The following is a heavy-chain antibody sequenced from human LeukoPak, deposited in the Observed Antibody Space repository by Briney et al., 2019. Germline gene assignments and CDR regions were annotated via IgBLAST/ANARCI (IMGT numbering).Heavy chain of an antibody. J-gene: IGHJ4*02. CDR2: ISGSGGST. CDR1: GFTFSSYA. V-gene: IGHV3-23*01. Sequence: GGSLRLSCAASGFTFSSYAMSWVRQAPGKGLEWVSAISGSGGSTYYAGSVKGRFTISRDNSKNTLYLQMNSLRAEDTAVYYCAKYQYYYTAGYFDYWGQGTLVTVSS. CDR3: AKYQYYYTAGYFDY. D-gene: IGHD3-10*01.